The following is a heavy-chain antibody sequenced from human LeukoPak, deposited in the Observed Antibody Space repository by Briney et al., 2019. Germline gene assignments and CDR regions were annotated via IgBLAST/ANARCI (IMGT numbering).Heavy chain of an antibody. V-gene: IGHV3-15*01. D-gene: IGHD5-18*01. CDR2: IKNKIDGATT. CDR3: TRDTALKAFDI. J-gene: IGHJ3*02. CDR1: GITFTDAW. Sequence: GGSLRLSCVASGITFTDAWMSWVRQAPGKGLEWVGRIKNKIDGATTDFAAPVKGRFAISRDDSENTMYLQMNSLKTEDTAVYYCTRDTALKAFDIWGQGTMVTVSS.